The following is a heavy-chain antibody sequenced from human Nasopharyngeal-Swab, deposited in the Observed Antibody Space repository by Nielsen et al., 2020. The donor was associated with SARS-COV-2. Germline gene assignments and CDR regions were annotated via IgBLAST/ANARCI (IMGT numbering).Heavy chain of an antibody. CDR1: EFTFSHYG. CDR2: ISDDGNNK. CDR3: AKGYGRPAPSTYFDN. Sequence: GESLKISCAVSEFTFSHYGMNWVRQAPGKGLEWVAVISDDGNNKYYADSVKGRFTISRDNSKNTLYLQMNSLSAEDTAVYYCAKGYGRPAPSTYFDNWGQGTLVTAPQ. D-gene: IGHD2-8*01. J-gene: IGHJ4*02. V-gene: IGHV3-30*18.